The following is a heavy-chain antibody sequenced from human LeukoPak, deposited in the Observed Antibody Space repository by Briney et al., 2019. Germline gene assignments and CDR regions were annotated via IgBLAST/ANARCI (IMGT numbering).Heavy chain of an antibody. CDR2: INPNTGGT. Sequence: ASVKVSCKTSGYRFTGFFIHWVRQAPGHGLEWMGWINPNTGGTNSALKFQGRVTLTTDTSISAAYMDLRSLTSDDTAVYYCAREADFNGSGRGDSWGQGTLVIVSS. CDR1: GYRFTGFF. V-gene: IGHV1-2*02. CDR3: AREADFNGSGRGDS. J-gene: IGHJ4*02. D-gene: IGHD2-8*01.